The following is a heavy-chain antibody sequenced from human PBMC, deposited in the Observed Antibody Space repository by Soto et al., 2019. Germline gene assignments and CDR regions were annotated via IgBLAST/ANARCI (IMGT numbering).Heavy chain of an antibody. D-gene: IGHD1-26*01. V-gene: IGHV3-33*01. Sequence: QVQLVESGGGVVQPGRSLRLSCAASGFTFSSYGMHWVRQAPGKGLEWVAVIWYDGSNKYYADSVKGRFTISRDNSKNTLYLQMNSLRAEDTAVYYCARDRQYSGSRSSSAPNYWGQGTLVTVSS. CDR1: GFTFSSYG. CDR3: ARDRQYSGSRSSSAPNY. CDR2: IWYDGSNK. J-gene: IGHJ4*02.